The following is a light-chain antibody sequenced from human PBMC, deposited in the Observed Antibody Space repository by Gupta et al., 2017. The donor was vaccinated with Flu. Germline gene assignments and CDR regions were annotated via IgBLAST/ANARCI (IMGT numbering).Light chain of an antibody. J-gene: IGLJ1*01. CDR1: KLEEKY. V-gene: IGLV3-1*01. CDR2: QDD. CDR3: QAWDSSTYV. Sequence: SPGQTASITCSADKLEEKYVSWYQQQPGQSPVLGIYQDDKRPSGIPERFSGSNSGNTATLTISGTQAMDEADDYCQAWDSSTYVCGSGTKVS.